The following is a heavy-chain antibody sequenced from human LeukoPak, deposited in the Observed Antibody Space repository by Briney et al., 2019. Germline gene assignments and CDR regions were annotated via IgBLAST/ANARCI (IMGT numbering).Heavy chain of an antibody. CDR1: GYSFTSYY. Sequence: ASVKVSCKASGYSFTSYYMHWVRQAPRQGLEWMGIINPSGGSTSYAQKFQGRVTMTRDMSTSKVYMELSSLRSEDTAVYYCARVYYDSSGYSSGEDYWGQGVLVTVSS. V-gene: IGHV1-46*01. J-gene: IGHJ4*02. CDR2: INPSGGST. D-gene: IGHD3-22*01. CDR3: ARVYYDSSGYSSGEDY.